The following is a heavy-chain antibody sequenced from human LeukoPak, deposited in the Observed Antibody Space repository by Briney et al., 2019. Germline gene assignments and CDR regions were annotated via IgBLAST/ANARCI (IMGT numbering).Heavy chain of an antibody. CDR1: GFTFSSYS. J-gene: IGHJ4*02. D-gene: IGHD3-16*01. CDR3: ARDHSLRLGDQFDY. Sequence: GGSLRLSCAASGFTFSSYSMNWVRQAPGKGLEWVSYISSSSSTIYYADSVKGRFTISRDNAKNSLYLQMNSLRAEDTAVYYCARDHSLRLGDQFDYWGQGTLVTVSS. CDR2: ISSSSSTI. V-gene: IGHV3-48*04.